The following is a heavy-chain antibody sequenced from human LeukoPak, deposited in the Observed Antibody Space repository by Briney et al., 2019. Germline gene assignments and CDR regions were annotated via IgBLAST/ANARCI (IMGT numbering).Heavy chain of an antibody. CDR1: GLTFRSYG. J-gene: IGHJ4*02. V-gene: IGHV3-73*01. CDR3: TGNYYGSGSYADFDY. Sequence: GGSLRLSCVVSGLTFRSYGMHWVRQASGKGLEWVGRIRSTANGYATAYAASVKGRFTISRDDSKNTAYLQMDSLKTEDTAVYYCTGNYYGSGSYADFDYWGQGTLVTVSS. D-gene: IGHD3-10*01. CDR2: IRSTANGYAT.